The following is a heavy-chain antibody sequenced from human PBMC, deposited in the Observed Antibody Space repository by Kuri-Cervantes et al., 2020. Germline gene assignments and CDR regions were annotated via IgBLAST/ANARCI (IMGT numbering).Heavy chain of an antibody. CDR3: ARGMVADFAGYSSGWVKGRAEYFQH. CDR1: GYTFNSYA. Sequence: ASVKVSCKASGYTFNSYAISWVRQAPGQGLEWMGWISPYNGDTRYAQKLQGRVTMTTDTSTGTAYMELRSLRSDDTAVYYCARGMVADFAGYSSGWVKGRAEYFQHWGQGTLVTVSS. J-gene: IGHJ1*01. CDR2: ISPYNGDT. D-gene: IGHD6-19*01. V-gene: IGHV1-18*01.